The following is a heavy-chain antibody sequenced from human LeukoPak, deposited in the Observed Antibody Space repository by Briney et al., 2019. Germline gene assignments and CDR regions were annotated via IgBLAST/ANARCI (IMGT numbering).Heavy chain of an antibody. CDR3: ASTIAAAGTRSFDY. J-gene: IGHJ4*02. CDR2: IYTSGST. CDR1: GGSISSGSYY. Sequence: SETLSLTCTVSGGSISSGSYYWSWIRQPAGKGLEWIGRIYTSGSTNYNPSLKGRVTISVDTSKNQFSLKLSSVTAADTAVYYCASTIAAAGTRSFDYWGQGTLVTVSS. V-gene: IGHV4-61*02. D-gene: IGHD6-13*01.